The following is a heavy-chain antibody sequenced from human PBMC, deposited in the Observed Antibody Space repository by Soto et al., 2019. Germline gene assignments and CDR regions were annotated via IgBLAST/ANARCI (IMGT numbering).Heavy chain of an antibody. V-gene: IGHV1-69*06. CDR1: GGTFSSYA. CDR3: ASPGGLYSSGWYGGDFAY. D-gene: IGHD6-19*01. J-gene: IGHJ4*02. Sequence: QVQLGQSGAEVKKPGSSVKVSCKASGGTFSSYAISWVRQAPGQGLEGMGGIIPIFGTANYAQKFQDRVTITADKSTSTAYMDLSSLRSEDTAVYYCASPGGLYSSGWYGGDFAYWGQGTPVTVSS. CDR2: IIPIFGTA.